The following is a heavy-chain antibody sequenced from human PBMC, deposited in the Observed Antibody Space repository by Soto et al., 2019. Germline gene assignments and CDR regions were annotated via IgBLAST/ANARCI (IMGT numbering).Heavy chain of an antibody. D-gene: IGHD1-26*01. CDR2: FNHSGDT. J-gene: IGHJ4*02. CDR1: GGSLSGYY. Sequence: SETLSLTCAVYGGSLSGYYWSWIRQPPGKALEWIGEFNHSGDTNYNPSLKSRVTISVDTSKNQLFLNLSSVTAADTAMYYCARHHVRGRTIAGAAEFWGQGTLLTVS. V-gene: IGHV4-34*01. CDR3: ARHHVRGRTIAGAAEF.